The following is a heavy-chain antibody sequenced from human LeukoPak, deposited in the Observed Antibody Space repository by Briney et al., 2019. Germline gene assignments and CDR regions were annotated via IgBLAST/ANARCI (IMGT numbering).Heavy chain of an antibody. J-gene: IGHJ4*02. CDR3: VGSGSPEYSFDN. D-gene: IGHD3-10*01. CDR2: IWYDGSNK. Sequence: PGRSLRLSCAASGFTFSSYGMHWVRQAPGKGLEWVAVIWYDGSNKYYADSVKGRFTISRDNSKNTLYLQMNSLRAEDTAVYYCVGSGSPEYSFDNWGRGTLVTASS. V-gene: IGHV3-33*01. CDR1: GFTFSSYG.